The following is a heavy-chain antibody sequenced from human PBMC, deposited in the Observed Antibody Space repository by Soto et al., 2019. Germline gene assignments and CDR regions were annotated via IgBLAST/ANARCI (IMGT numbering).Heavy chain of an antibody. CDR3: ARERGGGLERYCYGMDV. J-gene: IGHJ6*02. CDR2: IWYDGSDN. CDR1: GFTFSSYG. V-gene: IGHV3-33*01. D-gene: IGHD1-1*01. Sequence: QVQLVESGGGVVQPGRSLRLSCAASGFTFSSYGMHWVRQAPGKGLEWVSVIWYDGSDNYYVDSVKGRFTISRDSSKNTRYRQMNSLRAEDTAVYYWARERGGGLERYCYGMDVWGQGTTVTVSS.